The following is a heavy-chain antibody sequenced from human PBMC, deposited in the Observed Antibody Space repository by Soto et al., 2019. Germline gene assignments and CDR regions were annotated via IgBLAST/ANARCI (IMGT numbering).Heavy chain of an antibody. CDR3: AREHRKVRGVIIGYYGMDV. D-gene: IGHD3-10*01. J-gene: IGHJ6*02. CDR1: GYTFTSYG. Sequence: QVQLVQSGAEVKKPGASVKVSCKASGYTFTSYGISWVRQAPGQGLEWVGWISAYNGNTNYAQKLQGRVTMTTDTSTSTAYKELRSLRSDDTAVYYCAREHRKVRGVIIGYYGMDVWGQGTTVTVSS. V-gene: IGHV1-18*01. CDR2: ISAYNGNT.